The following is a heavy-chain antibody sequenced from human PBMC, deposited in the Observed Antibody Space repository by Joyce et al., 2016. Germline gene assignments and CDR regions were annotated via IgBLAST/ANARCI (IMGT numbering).Heavy chain of an antibody. CDR3: AKGGYCPSGICYTGID. CDR1: GFTFSDYA. Sequence: EVQLLESGGGLVQPGGSLRLSCEASGFTFSDYAMSWVRRAPVKGLGWVSGISARDSSTYYADFGKGRFTISRDNSKNTVYLQMNSLRAEDTAVYYCAKGGYCPSGICYTGIDWGRGTLVTISS. CDR2: ISARDSST. V-gene: IGHV3-23*01. D-gene: IGHD2-8*01. J-gene: IGHJ4*02.